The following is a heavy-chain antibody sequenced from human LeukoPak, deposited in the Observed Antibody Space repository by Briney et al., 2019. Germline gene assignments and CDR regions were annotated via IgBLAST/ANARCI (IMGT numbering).Heavy chain of an antibody. V-gene: IGHV1-46*01. J-gene: IGHJ4*02. CDR3: ARAPGTGIVVVPAAIFDY. CDR1: GYTFTSYY. Sequence: ASVKVSCKASGYTFTSYYMHWVRQAPGQGLEWMGIINPSGGSTSYAQKFQGRVTMTRDTSTSTVYMELSSLRSDDTAVYYRARAPGTGIVVVPAAIFDYWGQGTLVTVSS. D-gene: IGHD2-2*01. CDR2: INPSGGST.